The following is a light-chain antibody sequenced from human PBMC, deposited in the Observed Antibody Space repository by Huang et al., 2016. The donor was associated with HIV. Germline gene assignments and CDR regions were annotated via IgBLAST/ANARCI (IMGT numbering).Light chain of an antibody. Sequence: DIQITQSPSSLSASVGDRVIITCRASQNINRYLNWYQQQPGKAPKLLISGASKLQRGVPSSFIGSGSGTHFTLAISSLSPEDSATYYCQQSAVTPRTFGQGTKLEI. J-gene: IGKJ2*01. CDR1: QNINRY. CDR3: QQSAVTPRT. V-gene: IGKV1-39*01. CDR2: GAS.